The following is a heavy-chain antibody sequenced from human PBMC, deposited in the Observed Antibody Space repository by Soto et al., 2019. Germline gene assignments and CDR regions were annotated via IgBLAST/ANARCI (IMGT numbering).Heavy chain of an antibody. CDR2: ISSREVTV. D-gene: IGHD6-19*01. V-gene: IGHV3-11*01. Sequence: GGSLRLSCAASGFTFSNYYMTWIRQAPGKGLECLSYISSREVTVYYADSVKGRFTISRDNTKNSLYLQMTTLRDEDTAVYYCARVSASGWHVNGRDYFDSWGQGTLV. CDR1: GFTFSNYY. CDR3: ARVSASGWHVNGRDYFDS. J-gene: IGHJ4*02.